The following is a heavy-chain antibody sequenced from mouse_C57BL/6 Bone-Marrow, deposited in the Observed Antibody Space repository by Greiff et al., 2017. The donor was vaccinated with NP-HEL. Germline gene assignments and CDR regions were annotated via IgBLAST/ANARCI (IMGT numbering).Heavy chain of an antibody. CDR2: IRNKANGYTT. Sequence: EVQLQQSGGGLVQPGGSLSLSCAASGFTFTDYYMSWVRQPPGKALEWLGFIRNKANGYTTEYSASVKGRFTISRDNSQSILYLQMNALRAEDSATYSCARYYRGGAFFAYWGQGTLVTVSA. CDR3: ARYYRGGAFFAY. V-gene: IGHV7-3*01. CDR1: GFTFTDYY. J-gene: IGHJ3*01.